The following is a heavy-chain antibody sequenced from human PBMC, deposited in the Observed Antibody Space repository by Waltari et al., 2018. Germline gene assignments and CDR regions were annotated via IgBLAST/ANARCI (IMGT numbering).Heavy chain of an antibody. CDR3: TRDRGLPDAFNL. J-gene: IGHJ3*01. Sequence: EEQLVESGGGSVQPGGSLRLSCAASGFTFGPYWMHWVRQAPGKGLVGVSHINGDETTTKYADSVKGRFTISRDNTKNTLYLEINSLRAEDTAVYYCTRDRGLPDAFNLWGQGTMVTVSS. CDR1: GFTFGPYW. CDR2: INGDETTT. V-gene: IGHV3-74*01.